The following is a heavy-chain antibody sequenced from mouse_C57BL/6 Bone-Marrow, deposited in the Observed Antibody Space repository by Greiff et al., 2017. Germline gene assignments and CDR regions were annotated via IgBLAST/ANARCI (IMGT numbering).Heavy chain of an antibody. D-gene: IGHD1-1*01. J-gene: IGHJ1*01. CDR3: ARSVYYYGSSPYWYFGG. CDR2: IYWDDDK. Sequence: QVQLQQSGPGILQSSQTLSLTCSLPGFSLSTSGMGVSWIRQPSGKGLEWLAHIYWDDDKRYNPSLKSRLTISKDTSRNQVFLKITSVDTADTATYYCARSVYYYGSSPYWYFGGWGAGTTVTVS. V-gene: IGHV8-12*01. CDR1: GFSLSTSGMG.